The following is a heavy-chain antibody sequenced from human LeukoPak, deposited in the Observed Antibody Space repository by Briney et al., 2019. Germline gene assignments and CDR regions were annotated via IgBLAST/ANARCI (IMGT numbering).Heavy chain of an antibody. CDR1: GFTINTAW. CDR3: IAHFPYFYGFDV. D-gene: IGHD2-21*01. V-gene: IGHV3-15*05. Sequence: PGGSLRLSCVSSGFTINTAWMSWVRQAPGKGLEWLGHIKSEGEGATTDYAAPAKGRFAIPRDDSENMVYLQMNSLKIDDTAIYYCIAHFPYFYGFDVWGKGTTVIVSS. J-gene: IGHJ6*04. CDR2: IKSEGEGATT.